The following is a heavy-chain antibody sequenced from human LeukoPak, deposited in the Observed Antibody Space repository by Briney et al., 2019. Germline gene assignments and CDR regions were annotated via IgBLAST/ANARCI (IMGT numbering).Heavy chain of an antibody. D-gene: IGHD6-19*01. Sequence: GGSLRLSCAASGFTFSDYSMNWVRQAPGKGLEWVSYISFSDNTKYYGDSVKGRFTISRDNAKNSLYLHMDSLRAEDTAVYYCARGAYSSGWAYFDHWGQGTLVTVSS. J-gene: IGHJ4*02. CDR2: ISFSDNTK. CDR1: GFTFSDYS. V-gene: IGHV3-48*04. CDR3: ARGAYSSGWAYFDH.